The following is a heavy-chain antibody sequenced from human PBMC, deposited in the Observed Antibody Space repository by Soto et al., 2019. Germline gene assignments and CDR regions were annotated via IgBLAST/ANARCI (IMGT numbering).Heavy chain of an antibody. V-gene: IGHV4-34*01. CDR2: INHSGST. CDR3: PRGAGVGATPGY. CDR1: GGSFSGYY. J-gene: IGHJ4*02. D-gene: IGHD1-26*01. Sequence: QVQLQQWGAGLLKPSETLSLTCAVYGGSFSGYYWSWIRQPPGKGLEWIGEINHSGSTNYNPSLKIRVTISVDSSKSKCFPDLSSVNAADTAVYCCPRGAGVGATPGYWGQGTLVTVSS.